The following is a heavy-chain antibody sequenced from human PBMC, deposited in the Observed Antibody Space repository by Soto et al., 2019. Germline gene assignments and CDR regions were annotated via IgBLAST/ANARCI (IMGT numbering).Heavy chain of an antibody. CDR2: ISWNSGSI. CDR1: GFTFDDYA. Sequence: PGGSLRLSCAASGFTFDDYAMHWVRQAPGKGLEWVSGISWNSGSIGYADSVKGRFTISRDNAKNSLYLQMNSLRAEDTALYYCAKDITYYYDSSGYFDYWGQGTLVTVSS. CDR3: AKDITYYYDSSGYFDY. D-gene: IGHD3-22*01. V-gene: IGHV3-9*01. J-gene: IGHJ4*02.